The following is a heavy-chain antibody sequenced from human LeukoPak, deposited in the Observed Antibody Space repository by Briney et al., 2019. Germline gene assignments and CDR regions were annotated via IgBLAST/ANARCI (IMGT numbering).Heavy chain of an antibody. CDR2: IDPNSGGT. CDR3: ARDVDYDSSGYPQNYFDY. Sequence: GASVKVSCKASGYTLTGYYMHWVRQAPGQGLEWMGWIDPNSGGTNYAQKFQGRVTMTRDTSISTAYMELSRLRSDDTAVYYCARDVDYDSSGYPQNYFDYWGQGTLATVSS. J-gene: IGHJ4*02. CDR1: GYTLTGYY. D-gene: IGHD3-22*01. V-gene: IGHV1-2*02.